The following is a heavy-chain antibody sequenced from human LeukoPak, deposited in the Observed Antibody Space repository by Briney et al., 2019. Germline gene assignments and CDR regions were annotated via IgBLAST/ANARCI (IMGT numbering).Heavy chain of an antibody. CDR3: ASSRLSGSGSYGY. J-gene: IGHJ4*02. CDR1: GFTFSSNW. Sequence: GGSLRLSCAASGFTFSSNWMHWVRQAPGKGLVWVSRIKNDGSSASYADSVKGRFTISRDNAKNTLYLQMNSLRAEDTAVYYCASSRLSGSGSYGYWGQGTLVTVSS. D-gene: IGHD3-10*01. V-gene: IGHV3-74*01. CDR2: IKNDGSSA.